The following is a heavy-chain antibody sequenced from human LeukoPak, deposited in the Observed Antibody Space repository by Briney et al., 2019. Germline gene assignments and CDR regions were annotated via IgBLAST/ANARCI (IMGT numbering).Heavy chain of an antibody. CDR1: GFTFRSYD. CDR2: ISGRGGST. J-gene: IGHJ5*02. Sequence: GGSLTLSCAASGFTFRSYDMSWVRQATGKGVEWVSAISGRGGSTYYAVSERGRLTISRDNYKNTVYLHKNRLRAGDTGVLYFAKRPSIMVGVSNLFDPWGQGTLVTVSS. CDR3: AKRPSIMVGVSNLFDP. D-gene: IGHD2-8*01. V-gene: IGHV3-23*01.